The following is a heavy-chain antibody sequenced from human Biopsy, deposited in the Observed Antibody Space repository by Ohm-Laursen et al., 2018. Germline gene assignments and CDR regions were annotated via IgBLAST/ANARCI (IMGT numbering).Heavy chain of an antibody. V-gene: IGHV1-69*01. CDR3: ARGGGYNWNNGWFDP. D-gene: IGHD1/OR15-1a*01. Sequence: SSVTASCKASGGTFSSSVITWVRQAPGQGLEWMGGIIGIFRTAHYAQKFQGRVTITADEFMSTAYMELSSLRSEDTAVYYCARGGGYNWNNGWFDPWGQGTLVTVSS. CDR2: IIGIFRTA. CDR1: GGTFSSSV. J-gene: IGHJ5*02.